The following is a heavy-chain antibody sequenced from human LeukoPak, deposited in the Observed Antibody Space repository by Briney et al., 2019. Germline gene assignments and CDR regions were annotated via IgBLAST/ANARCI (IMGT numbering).Heavy chain of an antibody. CDR2: IYYSGST. D-gene: IGHD3-10*01. Sequence: SETLSLTCTVSGGSISSYYWSWIRQPPGKGLEWIGYIYYSGSTNYNPSLKSRVTISVDTSKNQFSLKLSSVTAADTAVYYCATMVRGPGRDYWGQGTLVTVSS. J-gene: IGHJ4*02. V-gene: IGHV4-59*01. CDR1: GGSISSYY. CDR3: ATMVRGPGRDY.